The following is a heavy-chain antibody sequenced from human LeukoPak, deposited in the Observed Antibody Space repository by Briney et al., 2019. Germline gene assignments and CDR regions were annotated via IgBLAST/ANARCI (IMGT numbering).Heavy chain of an antibody. CDR2: VYYSGDT. V-gene: IGHV4-39*02. CDR3: ERSIGMLYTVGGFDP. CDR1: GDSITSGTHY. J-gene: IGHJ5*02. D-gene: IGHD2-2*02. Sequence: PSETLSLTCTVSGDSITSGTHYWGWIRQSPGTGLEWIASVYYSGDTYYNPSLKSRVTMSVDTTKNHFSLKLTSVTASDTAVYYCERSIGMLYTVGGFDPWSQGALVTVSS.